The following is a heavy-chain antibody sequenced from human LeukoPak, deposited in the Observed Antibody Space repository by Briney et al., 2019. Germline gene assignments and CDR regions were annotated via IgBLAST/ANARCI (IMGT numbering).Heavy chain of an antibody. J-gene: IGHJ4*02. V-gene: IGHV4-34*01. D-gene: IGHD3-22*01. CDR1: GGSFSGYY. CDR2: INHSGST. CDR3: ARVPPTYDSSGFYLDY. Sequence: SETLSLTWAVYGGSFSGYYWSWIRQPPGKGLEWIGEINHSGSTNYNPSLESRVTISVDTSKNQFSLKLSSVTAADTAVYYCARVPPTYDSSGFYLDYWGQGTLVTVSS.